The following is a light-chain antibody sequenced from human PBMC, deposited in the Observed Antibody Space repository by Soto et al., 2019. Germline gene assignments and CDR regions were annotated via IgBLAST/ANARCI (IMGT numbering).Light chain of an antibody. Sequence: EIQMTKCLSSLSASVGDTVTITCXASQGIRNDLGWYQQKPGKAPKLLIYAASTLQSGVPARFSGSGSGTEFTLTISSLQSEDFAVYYCQQYNNWPPGTPGQGTKVDIK. CDR2: AAS. CDR1: QGIRND. V-gene: IGKV1-17*01. J-gene: IGKJ1*01. CDR3: QQYNNWPPGT.